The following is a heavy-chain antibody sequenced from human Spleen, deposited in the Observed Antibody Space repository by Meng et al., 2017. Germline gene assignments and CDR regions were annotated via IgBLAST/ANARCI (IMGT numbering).Heavy chain of an antibody. V-gene: IGHV1-2*05. D-gene: IGHD6-13*01. Sequence: LWQYGAVGMPPGASVQVSSSPSRYNCPNYWLRLLQPAAGQLLEFMERTHRKSGDTHYSQRCQGRATITGYTSISTAYMELSGLRSADTDMYDCARDEDITAAGKLFVDYWGQGTLVTVSS. J-gene: IGHJ4*02. CDR2: THRKSGDT. CDR3: ARDEDITAAGKLFVDY. CDR1: RYNCPNYW.